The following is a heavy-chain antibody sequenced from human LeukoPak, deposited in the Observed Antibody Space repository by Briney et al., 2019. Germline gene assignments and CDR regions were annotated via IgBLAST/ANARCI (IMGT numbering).Heavy chain of an antibody. J-gene: IGHJ6*03. Sequence: SETLSLTCTVSGGSISSSSYYWGWIRQPPGRGLEWIGSIYYSGSTYYNPSLKSRVTISVDTSKNQFSLKLSSVTAADTAVYYCARVEGQLGLAYYMDVWGKGTTVTVSS. D-gene: IGHD6-6*01. CDR1: GGSISSSSYY. CDR3: ARVEGQLGLAYYMDV. V-gene: IGHV4-39*07. CDR2: IYYSGST.